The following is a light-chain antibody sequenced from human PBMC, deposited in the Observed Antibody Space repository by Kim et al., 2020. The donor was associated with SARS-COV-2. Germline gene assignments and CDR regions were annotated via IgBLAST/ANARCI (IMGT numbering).Light chain of an antibody. V-gene: IGKV3-15*01. Sequence: VYPEANATLTRRASQTISSYLAWYQQKPGQAPRLLIYDASTRATDIPARFSGSGSGTEFTLTISSLQSEDFALYYCQQYNNWPPLFGQGTKVDIK. CDR3: QQYNNWPPL. J-gene: IGKJ1*01. CDR1: QTISSY. CDR2: DAS.